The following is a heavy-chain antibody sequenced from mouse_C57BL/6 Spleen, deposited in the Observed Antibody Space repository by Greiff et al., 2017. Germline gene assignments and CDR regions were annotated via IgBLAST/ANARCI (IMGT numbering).Heavy chain of an antibody. CDR1: GYTFTSYG. V-gene: IGHV1-81*01. CDR2: IYPRSGNT. D-gene: IGHD1-1*01. J-gene: IGHJ3*01. CDR3: HYYGSSSGWFAY. Sequence: VQLQQSGAELARPGASVKLSCKASGYTFTSYGISWVKQRTGQGLEWIGEIYPRSGNTYYNEKFKGKATLTADKSSRTAYMELRSLTSEDSAVYFCHYYGSSSGWFAYWGQGTLVTVSA.